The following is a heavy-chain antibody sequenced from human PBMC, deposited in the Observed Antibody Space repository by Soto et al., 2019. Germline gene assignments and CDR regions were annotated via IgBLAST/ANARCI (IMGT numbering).Heavy chain of an antibody. Sequence: SETLSLTCAVSGWSITSSSWWSWVRQPPGKGLGWIGEVYHSGTTKYNPSLKSRVTMSVDKAQNQFSLKLISVTAADTAMYYCATWSSCWTNFDYCGHG. CDR2: VYHSGTT. V-gene: IGHV4-4*02. CDR1: GWSITSSSW. J-gene: IGHJ4*01. D-gene: IGHD6-19*01. CDR3: ATWSSCWTNFDY.